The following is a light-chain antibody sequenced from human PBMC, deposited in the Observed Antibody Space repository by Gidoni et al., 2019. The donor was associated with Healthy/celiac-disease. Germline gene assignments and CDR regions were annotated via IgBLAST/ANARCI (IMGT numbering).Light chain of an antibody. V-gene: IGKV4-1*01. CDR2: WAS. CDR1: QSVLYSSNNKNY. Sequence: DIVMTQSPDSLAVSLGERATINCKSSQSVLYSSNNKNYLAGYQQKPGQPPKLLIYWASTRESGVPERFSGSGSGTDFTLTSSSLQAEDVAVYYCQQYYSTPPYTFGQGTKLEIK. J-gene: IGKJ2*01. CDR3: QQYYSTPPYT.